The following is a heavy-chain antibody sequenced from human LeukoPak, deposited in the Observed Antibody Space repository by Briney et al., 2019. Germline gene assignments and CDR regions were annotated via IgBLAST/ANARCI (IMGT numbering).Heavy chain of an antibody. J-gene: IGHJ4*02. D-gene: IGHD2-21*02. CDR3: AKTPDYCGGDCSYYYFDY. CDR1: GFTFSSYA. Sequence: GGSLRLSCAASGFTFSSYAMHWVRQAPGKGLEWVAVISYDGSNKYYADSVKGRFTISRDNSKNTLYLQMNSLRAEDTAVYYCAKTPDYCGGDCSYYYFDYWGQGTLVTVSS. V-gene: IGHV3-30-3*02. CDR2: ISYDGSNK.